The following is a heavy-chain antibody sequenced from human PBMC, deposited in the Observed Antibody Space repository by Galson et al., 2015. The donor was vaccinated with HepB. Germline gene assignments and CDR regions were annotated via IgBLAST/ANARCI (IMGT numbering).Heavy chain of an antibody. CDR2: IRNKANSYTT. CDR1: GFTFSDHY. D-gene: IGHD2-2*01. CDR3: TTDLVGCYCSSTSCY. Sequence: SLRLSCAASGFTFSDHYMGWVRQAPGEGLEWGGRIRNKANSYTTDYAATVKGRFTISRDDSKNTLYLQMNSLKTEDTAVYYCTTDLVGCYCSSTSCYGGQGTLVTVSS. V-gene: IGHV3-72*01. J-gene: IGHJ4*02.